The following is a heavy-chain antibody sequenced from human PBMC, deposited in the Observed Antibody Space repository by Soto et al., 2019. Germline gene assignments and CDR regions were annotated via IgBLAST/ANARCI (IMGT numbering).Heavy chain of an antibody. Sequence: SETLSLTCTVAGGSITNSYYWAWIRQPPGKGLEWIGHIHSSVRTSQNHSLKSRVTISVDTSKSQFYLKLTSVTAADTAVYYCARHSTDYGFHPWGPGTLVTVSS. CDR2: IHSSVRT. D-gene: IGHD4-17*01. CDR3: ARHSTDYGFHP. CDR1: GGSITNSYY. V-gene: IGHV4-59*08. J-gene: IGHJ5*02.